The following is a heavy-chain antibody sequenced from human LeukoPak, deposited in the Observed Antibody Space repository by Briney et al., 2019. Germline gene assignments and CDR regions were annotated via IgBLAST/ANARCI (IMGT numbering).Heavy chain of an antibody. Sequence: SQTLSLTYTVSGGSISSGSYYWSWIRQPAGKGLEWIGRIYTSGSTNYNPSLKSRVTISVDTSKNQFSLKLSSVTAADTAVYYCARAIFGVANYYYYYMDVWGKGTTSPSP. V-gene: IGHV4-61*02. D-gene: IGHD3-3*01. J-gene: IGHJ6*03. CDR1: GGSISSGSYY. CDR2: IYTSGST. CDR3: ARAIFGVANYYYYYMDV.